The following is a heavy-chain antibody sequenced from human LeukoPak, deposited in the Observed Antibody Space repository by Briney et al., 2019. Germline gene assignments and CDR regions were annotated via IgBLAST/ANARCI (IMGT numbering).Heavy chain of an antibody. J-gene: IGHJ4*02. CDR1: GFTFSSYA. D-gene: IGHD1-26*01. CDR2: ISGSGGST. CDR3: AKDFGSGSYTDY. Sequence: GGSLRLSCAASGFTFSSYAMTWVRQAPGKGLEWVSAISGSGGSTFYADSVKGRFTISRDNSKNTLYLQMNSLTAEDTAVYYCAKDFGSGSYTDYWGQGTLVTVSS. V-gene: IGHV3-23*01.